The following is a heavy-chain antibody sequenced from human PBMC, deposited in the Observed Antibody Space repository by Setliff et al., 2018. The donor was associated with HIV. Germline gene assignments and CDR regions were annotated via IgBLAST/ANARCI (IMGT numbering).Heavy chain of an antibody. CDR1: AYTFTAYY. V-gene: IGHV1-2*06. D-gene: IGHD6-13*01. J-gene: IGHJ1*01. Sequence: SVKVSCKASAYTFTAYYIHWVRQAPGQGLEWMGRINPNSGGTNYAQKFQGRVTMTRDTSISTAYMELSRLRSDDTAMYYCATDPGYSSTWYSESFQHWGQGTVVTVSS. CDR2: INPNSGGT. CDR3: ATDPGYSSTWYSESFQH.